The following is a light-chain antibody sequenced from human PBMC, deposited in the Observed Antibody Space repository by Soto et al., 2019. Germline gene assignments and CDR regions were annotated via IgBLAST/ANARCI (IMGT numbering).Light chain of an antibody. Sequence: EDVLTQSPGTLPLSPGDRANLSCRASQSVSRSYLAWYQQRPGQAPRLLIYGASSRATGIPDRFSGSGSGTDFTLTISSLEPEDFAVYYCQQRSNWITFGQGTRLEIK. CDR1: QSVSRSY. CDR3: QQRSNWIT. J-gene: IGKJ5*01. V-gene: IGKV3D-20*02. CDR2: GAS.